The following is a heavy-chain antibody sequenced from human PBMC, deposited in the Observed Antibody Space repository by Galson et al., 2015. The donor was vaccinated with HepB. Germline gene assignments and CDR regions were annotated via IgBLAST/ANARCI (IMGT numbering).Heavy chain of an antibody. D-gene: IGHD3-22*01. CDR2: IYPGDSDT. V-gene: IGHV5-51*01. J-gene: IGHJ4*02. Sequence: QSGAEVKKPGESLKISCKVSGYSFASYWIGWVRQMPGKGLEWMGLIYPGDSDTIYSPSFQGQVTISADKSLSPAYLQWSSLKASDAAMYYCATPDPYNSDSSGYYFFAYWGQGTLVTVSS. CDR3: ATPDPYNSDSSGYYFFAY. CDR1: GYSFASYW.